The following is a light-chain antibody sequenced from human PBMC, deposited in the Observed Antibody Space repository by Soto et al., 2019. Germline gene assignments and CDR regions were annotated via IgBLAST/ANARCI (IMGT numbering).Light chain of an antibody. V-gene: IGKV1-5*01. Sequence: DIQMTQSPSTLSASVGDRVTITCRASQIITNRLALYQQKPGKAPKVLIYDASNLENGVPSRFSGSGSGTEFTLTISSLQADDFATYYCQQYNSYSGTFGQGTKVDI. CDR3: QQYNSYSGT. CDR2: DAS. J-gene: IGKJ1*01. CDR1: QIITNR.